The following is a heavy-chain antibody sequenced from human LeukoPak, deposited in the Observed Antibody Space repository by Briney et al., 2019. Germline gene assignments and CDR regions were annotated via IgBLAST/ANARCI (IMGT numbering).Heavy chain of an antibody. D-gene: IGHD3-16*01. CDR1: GYTFTSYD. V-gene: IGHV1-8*01. Sequence: ASVTVSCKASGYTFTSYDINWVRQATGQGLEWMGWMNPNSGNTDYAQKFQGRVTLTRNTSISTAYMELSSLRSEDTAVYYCAREGESGEDFDYWGQGTLVTVSS. J-gene: IGHJ4*02. CDR2: MNPNSGNT. CDR3: AREGESGEDFDY.